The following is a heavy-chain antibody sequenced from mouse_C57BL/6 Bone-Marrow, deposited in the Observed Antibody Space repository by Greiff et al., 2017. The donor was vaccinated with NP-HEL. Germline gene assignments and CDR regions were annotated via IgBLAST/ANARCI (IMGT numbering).Heavy chain of an antibody. Sequence: VQLQQPGAELVKPGASVKLSCKASGYTFTSYWMHWVKQRPGRGLEGIGRIEPTSCGTKYNEKFKSKATLTVDKPSSTAYMQRSSLTSEDSAVYHCARNGNYDYVGRGRWCAYWGQGTLVTVSA. J-gene: IGHJ3*01. V-gene: IGHV1-72*01. CDR2: IEPTSCGT. CDR1: GYTFTSYW. D-gene: IGHD2-4*01. CDR3: ARNGNYDYVGRGRWCAY.